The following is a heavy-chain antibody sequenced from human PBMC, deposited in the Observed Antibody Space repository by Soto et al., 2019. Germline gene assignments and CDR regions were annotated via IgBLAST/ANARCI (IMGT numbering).Heavy chain of an antibody. CDR3: AVHRYYYGSGSYSSADY. D-gene: IGHD3-10*01. V-gene: IGHV1-18*01. Sequence: QVQLVQSGAEVKKPGASVKVSCKASGYTFTSYGISWVRQAPRQGLEWMGWISAYNGNTNYAQKLQGRVTMTTDTSTSTAYMELRSLRSDDTAVYYCAVHRYYYGSGSYSSADYWGQGTLVTVSS. CDR2: ISAYNGNT. CDR1: GYTFTSYG. J-gene: IGHJ4*02.